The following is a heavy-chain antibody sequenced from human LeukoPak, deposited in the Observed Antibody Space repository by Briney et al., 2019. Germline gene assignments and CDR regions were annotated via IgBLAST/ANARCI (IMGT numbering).Heavy chain of an antibody. Sequence: PGGSLRLSCAASGFTFSGSAMHWVRQASGKGLEWVGRIRSKANSYATAYAASVKGRFTISRDDSKNTAYLQMNSLKTEDTAVYYCTRHQDSSGSVLDYWGQGTLVTVSS. CDR1: GFTFSGSA. J-gene: IGHJ4*02. CDR3: TRHQDSSGSVLDY. D-gene: IGHD6-19*01. V-gene: IGHV3-73*01. CDR2: IRSKANSYAT.